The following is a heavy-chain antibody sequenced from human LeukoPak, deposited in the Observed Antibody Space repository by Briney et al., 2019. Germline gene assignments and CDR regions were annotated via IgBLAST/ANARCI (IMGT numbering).Heavy chain of an antibody. CDR1: GYTFTSYD. D-gene: IGHD4-17*01. V-gene: IGHV1-8*01. Sequence: ASVKVSCKASGYTFTSYDINWVRQATGQGLEWMGWLSPNSGHTGYAQKFQGRVTMTRNTSISTAYMELSSLRSEDTAVYYCARRREDYGDYETYFDYWGQGTLVTVSS. J-gene: IGHJ4*02. CDR3: ARRREDYGDYETYFDY. CDR2: LSPNSGHT.